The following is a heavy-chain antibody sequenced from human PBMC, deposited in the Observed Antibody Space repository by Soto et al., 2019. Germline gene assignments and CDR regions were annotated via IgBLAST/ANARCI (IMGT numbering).Heavy chain of an antibody. Sequence: SVKVSCKASGGTFSSYAISWVRQAPGQGLEWMGGIIPIFGTANYAQKFQGRVTITADKFTSTAYMELSSLRSEDTAVYYCARDMTTVTSARYYYYGMDVWGQGTTVTVSS. D-gene: IGHD4-17*01. CDR3: ARDMTTVTSARYYYYGMDV. J-gene: IGHJ6*02. CDR1: GGTFSSYA. V-gene: IGHV1-69*06. CDR2: IIPIFGTA.